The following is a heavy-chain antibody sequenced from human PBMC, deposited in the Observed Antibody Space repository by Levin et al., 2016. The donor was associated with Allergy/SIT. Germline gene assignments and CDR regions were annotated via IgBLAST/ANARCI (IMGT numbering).Heavy chain of an antibody. CDR2: ISYDGNSQ. V-gene: IGHV3-30*18. Sequence: GESLKISCAASGFTFSAFGMHWVRQAPGKGLEWVSGISYDGNSQYYTDSVRGHFTISRDNSKNTLYLQMNSLREADTAVYYCAKSRVAGSVRGDHDSWGQGTLVTVSS. J-gene: IGHJ4*02. D-gene: IGHD3-10*02. CDR1: GFTFSAFG. CDR3: AKSRVAGSVRGDHDS.